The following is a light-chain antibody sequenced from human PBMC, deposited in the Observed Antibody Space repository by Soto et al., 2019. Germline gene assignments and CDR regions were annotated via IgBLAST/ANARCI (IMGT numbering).Light chain of an antibody. V-gene: IGLV2-23*01. CDR1: SSDVGSYNL. J-gene: IGLJ2*01. CDR3: CSYAGSSTVV. CDR2: EGS. Sequence: QSALTQPASVSGSPGQSITISCTGTSSDVGSYNLVSWYQQCPGKAPKLMIYEGSKRPSGVSNRFSGSKSGNTASLTISGLQAEDEADYYCCSYAGSSTVVFGGGTKLTVL.